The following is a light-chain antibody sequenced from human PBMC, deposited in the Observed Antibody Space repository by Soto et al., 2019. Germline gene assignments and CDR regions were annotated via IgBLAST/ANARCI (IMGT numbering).Light chain of an antibody. J-gene: IGLJ2*01. V-gene: IGLV3-1*01. CDR1: KLGDKY. CDR2: QDS. Sequence: SYELTQPPSVSVSPGQTASITCSGDKLGDKYACWYQQKPGQSPVLVIHQDSKRPSGIPERFSGSNSGNTATLTISGTQAMDEADYYCQAWDSSTGGVFGGGTQLTVL. CDR3: QAWDSSTGGV.